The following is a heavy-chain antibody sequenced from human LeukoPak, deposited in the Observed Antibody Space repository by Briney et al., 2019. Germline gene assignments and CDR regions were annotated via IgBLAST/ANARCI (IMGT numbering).Heavy chain of an antibody. J-gene: IGHJ4*02. CDR1: GGSISSYY. V-gene: IGHV4-59*01. CDR3: AREGSMTTVKHYFDY. CDR2: IYYSGST. Sequence: SETLSLTCTVSGGSISSYYWSWIRQPPGKGLEWSGYIYYSGSTNYHPSLKSRVTISVDTSKNQFSLKVSSVTAADTAVYYCAREGSMTTVKHYFDYWGQGTLVTVSS. D-gene: IGHD4-11*01.